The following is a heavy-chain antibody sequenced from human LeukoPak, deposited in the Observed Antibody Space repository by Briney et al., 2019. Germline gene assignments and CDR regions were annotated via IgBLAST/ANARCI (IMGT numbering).Heavy chain of an antibody. J-gene: IGHJ4*02. D-gene: IGHD3-16*01. CDR1: GFTFSSYG. Sequence: QTGGSLRLSCAASGFTFSSYGVSWVRQAPGKGLEWVPGISGSGHRTYYADSVKGRFTISRDNSKSTLYLQMNSLRAEDTAVYYCAKDWGEYFDYVWGSFTSFDSWGQGTLVTVSS. CDR3: AKDWGEYFDYVWGSFTSFDS. V-gene: IGHV3-23*01. CDR2: ISGSGHRT.